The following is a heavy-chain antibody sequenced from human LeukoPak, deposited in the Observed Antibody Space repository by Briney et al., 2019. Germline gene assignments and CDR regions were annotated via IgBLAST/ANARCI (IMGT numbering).Heavy chain of an antibody. Sequence: GSLRLSCAASGFTFSSYGMHWVRQAPGKGLEWVAFIRYDGSNKYYADSVKGRFTISRDNSKNTLYLQMNSLRAEDTAVYYCAKDVGGYDSNYFDYWGQGTLVTVSS. D-gene: IGHD5-12*01. CDR1: GFTFSSYG. CDR2: IRYDGSNK. CDR3: AKDVGGYDSNYFDY. V-gene: IGHV3-30*02. J-gene: IGHJ4*02.